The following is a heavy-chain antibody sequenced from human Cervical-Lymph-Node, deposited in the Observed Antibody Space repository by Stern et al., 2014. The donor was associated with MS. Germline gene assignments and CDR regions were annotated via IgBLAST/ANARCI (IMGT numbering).Heavy chain of an antibody. CDR1: GYTFTNYD. Sequence: VQLVESGPEVKKPGASVKVSCKTSGYTFTNYDINWVRQAPGQGLEWLGGITAFDPNTNYAQKFQGRVSMTTDTSTTTVFMELRSLRSDDTAVYYCARVSAYGRPHIDYWGQGTLVTVSS. J-gene: IGHJ4*02. CDR2: ITAFDPNT. D-gene: IGHD3-16*01. V-gene: IGHV1-18*01. CDR3: ARVSAYGRPHIDY.